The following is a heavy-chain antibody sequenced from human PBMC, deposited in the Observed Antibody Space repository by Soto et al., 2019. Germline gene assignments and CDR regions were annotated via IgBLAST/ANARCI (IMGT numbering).Heavy chain of an antibody. Sequence: HTLSLTCAISGDSVSSNSAAWNWIRQSPSRGLEWLGRTYYRSKWYNDYAVSVKSRITINPDTSKNQFSLQLNSVTPEDTAVYYCARAVPRYCRCTRCDDHYLMDVWGQGTTGTV. D-gene: IGHD2-2*01. V-gene: IGHV6-1*01. CDR3: ARAVPRYCRCTRCDDHYLMDV. CDR2: TYYRSKWYN. CDR1: GDSVSSNSAA. J-gene: IGHJ6*02.